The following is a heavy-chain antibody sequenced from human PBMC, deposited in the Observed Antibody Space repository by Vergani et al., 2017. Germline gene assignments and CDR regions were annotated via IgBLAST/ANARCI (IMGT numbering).Heavy chain of an antibody. V-gene: IGHV4-61*02. Sequence: QVQLQESGPGLVKPSQTLSLTCTVSGGLISSGSYYWSWIRQPAGKGLEWIGRIYTSGSTNYNPSLKSRVTISVDTSKNQFSLKLSSVTAADTAVYYCARTPMSGFYYYMDVWGKGTTVTVSS. CDR3: ARTPMSGFYYYMDV. CDR1: GGLISSGSYY. CDR2: IYTSGST. D-gene: IGHD3-3*01. J-gene: IGHJ6*03.